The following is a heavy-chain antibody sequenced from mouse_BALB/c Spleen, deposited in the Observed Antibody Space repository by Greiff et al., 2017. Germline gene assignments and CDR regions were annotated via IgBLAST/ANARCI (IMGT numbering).Heavy chain of an antibody. Sequence: EVKLQESGAELVKPGASVKLSCTASGFNIKDTYMHWVKQRPEQGLEWIGRIDPANGNTKYDPKFQGKATITADTSSNTAYLQLSSLTSEDTAVYYCALDRQLGLFAYWGQGTLVTVSA. J-gene: IGHJ3*01. CDR3: ALDRQLGLFAY. CDR2: IDPANGNT. CDR1: GFNIKDTY. V-gene: IGHV14-3*02. D-gene: IGHD3-2*01.